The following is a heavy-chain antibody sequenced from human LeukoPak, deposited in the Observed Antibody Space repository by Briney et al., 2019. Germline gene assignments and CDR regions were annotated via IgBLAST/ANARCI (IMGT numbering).Heavy chain of an antibody. CDR2: ISMSGYNM. J-gene: IGHJ6*02. D-gene: IGHD5-18*01. CDR3: AREYTAMVGYYYYGMDV. Sequence: GGSLRLSCAASGFTFSSYSMNWVRQAPGKGLEWVSSISMSGYNMYYADSVQGRFTISRDNAKNSLYLQMNSLRAEDTAVYYCAREYTAMVGYYYYGMDVWGQGTTVTVSS. CDR1: GFTFSSYS. V-gene: IGHV3-21*01.